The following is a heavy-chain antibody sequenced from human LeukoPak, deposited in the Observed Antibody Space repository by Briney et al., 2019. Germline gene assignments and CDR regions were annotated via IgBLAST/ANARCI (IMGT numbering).Heavy chain of an antibody. CDR1: GYSIPDYW. Sequence: GASLKISCKGSGYSIPDYWIYWVRQMPREGLEWMGIIYPADSDTRYSPSFQGQVTISADNSINTDYLQWSTLKASDTATYYCARRRGDGYNSPFDYWGQGTLVTVPS. CDR3: ARRRGDGYNSPFDY. CDR2: IYPADSDT. D-gene: IGHD5-24*01. V-gene: IGHV5-51*01. J-gene: IGHJ4*02.